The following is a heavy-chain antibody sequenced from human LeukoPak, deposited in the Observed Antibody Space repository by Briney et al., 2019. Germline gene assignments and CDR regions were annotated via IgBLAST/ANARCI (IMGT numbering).Heavy chain of an antibody. J-gene: IGHJ5*02. CDR3: ARDAWSSGWSPNPNWFDP. D-gene: IGHD6-19*01. Sequence: GASVKVSCKASGYTFTGYYMHWVRQAPGQGLEWMGWINPNSGGTNYAQKFQGRVTMTRDTSISTAYMELSRLRSDDTAVYYCARDAWSSGWSPNPNWFDPWGQGTLVTVSS. V-gene: IGHV1-2*02. CDR2: INPNSGGT. CDR1: GYTFTGYY.